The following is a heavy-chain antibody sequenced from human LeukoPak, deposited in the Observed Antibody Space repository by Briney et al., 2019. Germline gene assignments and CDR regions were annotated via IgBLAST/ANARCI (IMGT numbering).Heavy chain of an antibody. CDR2: IYYTGTT. V-gene: IGHV4-39*01. J-gene: IGHJ4*02. Sequence: SETLSLTCGVSGGSTSSSGYYWAWIRQPPGTGLEWIGSIYYTGTTYYNPSLKSRLTISADRSKNQFSLKLTSVTAADTAVYYCARRRIVATIDYWGQGTLVTVSS. CDR3: ARRRIVATIDY. CDR1: GGSTSSSGYY. D-gene: IGHD5-12*01.